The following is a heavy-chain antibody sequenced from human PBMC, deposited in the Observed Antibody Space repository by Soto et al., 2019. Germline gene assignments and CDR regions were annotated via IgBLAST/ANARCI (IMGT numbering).Heavy chain of an antibody. Sequence: GGSLRLSCAASGVTFSSYWMSWVRQAPGKGLEWVANIKQDGSEKYYVDSVKGRFTISRDNAKNSLYLQMNSLRAEDTAVYYCAREHLRYYDFWSGDRNGYFDYWGQGTLVTVSS. V-gene: IGHV3-7*01. CDR1: GVTFSSYW. J-gene: IGHJ4*02. CDR2: IKQDGSEK. CDR3: AREHLRYYDFWSGDRNGYFDY. D-gene: IGHD3-3*01.